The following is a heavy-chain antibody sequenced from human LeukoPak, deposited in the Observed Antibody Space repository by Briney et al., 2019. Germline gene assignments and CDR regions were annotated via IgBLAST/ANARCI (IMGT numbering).Heavy chain of an antibody. CDR1: GTRVSDNY. CDR3: ARSVWGSYHFDY. V-gene: IGHV3-53*01. CDR2: IHSGGST. J-gene: IGHJ4*02. Sequence: GSLRLSCEASGTRVSDNYMYWVRQAPGKGLEWVSLIHSGGSTYYADPGKGRFTISRDNSKKPLYLEMSSMRVDDAAIYYCARSVWGSYHFDYWGQGTRVTVSS. D-gene: IGHD3-16*01.